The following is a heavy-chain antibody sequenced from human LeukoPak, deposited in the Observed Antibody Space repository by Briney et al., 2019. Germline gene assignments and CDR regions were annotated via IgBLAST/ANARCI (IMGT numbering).Heavy chain of an antibody. J-gene: IGHJ4*02. CDR3: AKYSSGWYDRAFDY. D-gene: IGHD6-19*01. CDR2: LTDSGGST. Sequence: GGSLRLSCAASGFTFSSYAMSWVRQAPGKGLEWVTALTDSGGSTYYADSVKGRFTISRDNSKNTLYLQMNSLRAEDTAVYYCAKYSSGWYDRAFDYWGQGTLVTVSS. V-gene: IGHV3-23*01. CDR1: GFTFSSYA.